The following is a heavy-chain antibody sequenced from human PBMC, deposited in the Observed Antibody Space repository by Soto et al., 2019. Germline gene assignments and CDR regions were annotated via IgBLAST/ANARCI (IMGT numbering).Heavy chain of an antibody. Sequence: ISWMRQAPGQGLERMGGMIPIFGTANYAQKIQGRVTITADESTSTAYMELSSLRSEGTAVYYCARARITFGGVIVHDVFAIWGQGTMVTFSS. CDR3: ARARITFGGVIVHDVFAI. J-gene: IGHJ3*02. V-gene: IGHV1-69*01. CDR2: MIPIFGTA. D-gene: IGHD3-16*02.